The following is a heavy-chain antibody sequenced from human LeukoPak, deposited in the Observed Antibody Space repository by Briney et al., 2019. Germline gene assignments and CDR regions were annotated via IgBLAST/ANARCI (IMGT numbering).Heavy chain of an antibody. J-gene: IGHJ4*02. V-gene: IGHV4-31*03. CDR1: GGSISSVDYY. D-gene: IGHD3-16*01. Sequence: SETLSLTCTVSGGSISSVDYYWRWIRQYPGKGLEWIGYIYYSGSTYYNPSLKSRITISIDTSKSQFSLKLSSVTAADTAVYYCARVVGEEDYFDSWGQGTLVTVSS. CDR3: ARVVGEEDYFDS. CDR2: IYYSGST.